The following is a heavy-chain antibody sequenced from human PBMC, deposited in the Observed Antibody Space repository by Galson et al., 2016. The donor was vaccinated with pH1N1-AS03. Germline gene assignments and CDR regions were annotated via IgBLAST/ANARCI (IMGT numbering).Heavy chain of an antibody. CDR2: IDWDDDK. CDR1: GFSLNTDGMR. Sequence: ALVKPTQTLTLTCTFSGFSLNTDGMRVSWIRQPPGKALEWLARIDWDDDKFYRTSLKTRLTISKDTSKNQVVLTLTNVGPVDTAAYYCGLTGIAATGYFDYWGQGTLVTVSS. D-gene: IGHD6-13*01. J-gene: IGHJ4*02. CDR3: GLTGIAATGYFDY. V-gene: IGHV2-70*04.